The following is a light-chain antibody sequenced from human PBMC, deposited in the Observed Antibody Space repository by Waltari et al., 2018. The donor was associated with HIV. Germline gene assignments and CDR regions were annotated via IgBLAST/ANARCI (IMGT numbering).Light chain of an antibody. J-gene: IGKJ1*01. CDR3: QQYHNWWA. Sequence: EIELTQSPATLSVSPGERDTLSCRASQTISTHLVWYQQKPGHVPRLLVFGASTRATGVPARFTGSGSGTEFTLTIDSLQSEDVAVYYCQQYHNWWAFGQGTKVEIK. CDR2: GAS. CDR1: QTISTH. V-gene: IGKV3-15*01.